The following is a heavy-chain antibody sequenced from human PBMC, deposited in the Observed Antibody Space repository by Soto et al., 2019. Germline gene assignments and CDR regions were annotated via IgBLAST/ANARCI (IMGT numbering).Heavy chain of an antibody. J-gene: IGHJ5*02. Sequence: QGQLVQSGAEVKKPGSSVKVSCKASGGTFSSYAISWVRQAPGQGLEWMGGIIPIFGTANYAQKFQGRVTITADKSTSTVYMELICVRSEDTAVYYCARESSGARFDTWGQGTLVNVSS. D-gene: IGHD2-15*01. V-gene: IGHV1-69*06. CDR2: IIPIFGTA. CDR3: ARESSGARFDT. CDR1: GGTFSSYA.